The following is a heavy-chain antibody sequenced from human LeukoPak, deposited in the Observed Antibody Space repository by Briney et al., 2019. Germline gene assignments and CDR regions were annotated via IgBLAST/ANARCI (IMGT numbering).Heavy chain of an antibody. J-gene: IGHJ4*02. CDR3: ARGGYVSSGDHDY. V-gene: IGHV4-34*01. CDR2: INHSGST. D-gene: IGHD3-22*01. CDR1: GGSISGYY. Sequence: SETLSLTCTVSGGSISGYYWSWIRQPPGKGLEWIGEINHSGSTNYNPSLKSRVTISVDTSKNQLSLKLSSVTAADTAVYYCARGGYVSSGDHDYWGQGTLVTVSS.